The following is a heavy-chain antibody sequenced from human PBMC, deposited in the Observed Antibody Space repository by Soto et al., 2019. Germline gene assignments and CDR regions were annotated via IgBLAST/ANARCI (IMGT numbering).Heavy chain of an antibody. CDR3: ARDKITGLFDY. J-gene: IGHJ4*02. D-gene: IGHD2-8*02. CDR1: GVSFSGYY. V-gene: IGHV4-34*01. CDR2: INHSGST. Sequence: PSETLSLTCAVSGVSFSGYYWTWIRQPPGTGLEWIGEINHSGSTNYNPSLKSRVTISVDTSKNQFSLKLTSVTAADTAVYYCARDKITGLFDYWGQGTLVTVSS.